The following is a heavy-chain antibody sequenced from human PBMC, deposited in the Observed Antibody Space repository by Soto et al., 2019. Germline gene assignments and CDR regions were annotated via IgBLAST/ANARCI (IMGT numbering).Heavy chain of an antibody. Sequence: TSETLSLTCAGSGGPITSGGYSWSWIRQPPGKGLEWIGYIYHSGGTYYNPSLKSRVTLSIDRTKKQFSLKLKSVTAADTAVYFCARTMTTSGWFDPWGQGTLVTVSS. CDR3: ARTMTTSGWFDP. CDR2: IYHSGGT. J-gene: IGHJ5*02. D-gene: IGHD4-17*01. CDR1: GGPITSGGYS. V-gene: IGHV4-30-2*01.